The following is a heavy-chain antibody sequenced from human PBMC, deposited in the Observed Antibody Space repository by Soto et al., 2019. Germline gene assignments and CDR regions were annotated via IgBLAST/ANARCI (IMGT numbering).Heavy chain of an antibody. CDR1: GGSISSSNYY. Sequence: QVQLQESGPGLVRPSQTLSLTCRVSGGSISSSNYYWTWIRQPPGKGLEWIGYIDYSGNTYYNPSLQSRVTISVDTSENQFSLTLTSMTAADTAVYYCARELTEYRYGPGEVYWGQGTLITVSS. CDR3: ARELTEYRYGPGEVY. J-gene: IGHJ4*02. CDR2: IDYSGNT. V-gene: IGHV4-30-4*01. D-gene: IGHD5-18*01.